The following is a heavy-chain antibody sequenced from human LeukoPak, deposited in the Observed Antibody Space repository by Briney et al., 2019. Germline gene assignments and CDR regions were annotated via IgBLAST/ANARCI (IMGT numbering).Heavy chain of an antibody. D-gene: IGHD6-19*01. Sequence: SGGSVRLSCGAWGLNLEDCAMHGVRQARGGAGEGGWLFSGDGGDTYYAYSVKDGLTISRDNSKNPLYLQMHSPRNEDTALYYCVKDRFPAGIALAGSDDGLDVWGQGTTVTVSS. CDR3: VKDRFPAGIALAGSDDGLDV. CDR1: GLNLEDCA. CDR2: FSGDGGDT. V-gene: IGHV3-43*02. J-gene: IGHJ6*02.